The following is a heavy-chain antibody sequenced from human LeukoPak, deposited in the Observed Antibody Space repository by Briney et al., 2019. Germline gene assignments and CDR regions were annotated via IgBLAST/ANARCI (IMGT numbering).Heavy chain of an antibody. J-gene: IGHJ4*02. D-gene: IGHD6-6*01. CDR3: ARAEYSSSSFDY. V-gene: IGHV1-2*06. CDR2: INPNSGGT. Sequence: ASVKVSCKASGYTLTGYYMHWLRQAPAQGLEWMGRINPNSGGTNYAQKFQGRVTMTRDTSISTAYMELSRLRSDDTAVYYCARAEYSSSSFDYWGQGTLVTVSS. CDR1: GYTLTGYY.